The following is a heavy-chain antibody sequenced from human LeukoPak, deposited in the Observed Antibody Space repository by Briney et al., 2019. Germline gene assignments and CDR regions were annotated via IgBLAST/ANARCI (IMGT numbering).Heavy chain of an antibody. J-gene: IGHJ4*02. D-gene: IGHD1-7*01. CDR1: RFTFSSYW. CDR2: INSDGSST. CDR3: ARMNYVSSGWGAPFDY. V-gene: IGHV3-74*01. Sequence: PGGSLRLSCAASRFTFSSYWMHWVRQAPGKGLVWVSRINSDGSSTSYADSVKGRFTISRDNAKNTLYLQMNSLRAEDTAVYYCARMNYVSSGWGAPFDYWGQGTLVTVSS.